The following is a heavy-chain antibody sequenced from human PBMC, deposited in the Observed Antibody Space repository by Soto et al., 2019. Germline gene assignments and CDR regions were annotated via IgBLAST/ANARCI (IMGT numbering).Heavy chain of an antibody. CDR3: ARDSRSSSWYGYYYYGMDV. CDR1: GYTFTGYY. D-gene: IGHD6-13*01. J-gene: IGHJ6*02. V-gene: IGHV1-2*04. Sequence: ASVKVSCKASGYTFTGYYMHWVRQAPGQGLEWMGWINPNSGGTNYAQKFQGWVTMTRDTSISTVYMELSRLRSDDTAVYYCARDSRSSSWYGYYYYGMDVWGQGTTVTVSS. CDR2: INPNSGGT.